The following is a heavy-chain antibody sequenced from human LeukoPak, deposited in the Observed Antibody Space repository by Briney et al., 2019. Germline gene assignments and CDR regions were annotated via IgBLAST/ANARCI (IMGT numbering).Heavy chain of an antibody. D-gene: IGHD1-26*01. CDR2: ISTYNGDT. CDR1: GYTFSNYG. CDR3: AREGWEHGGDY. Sequence: GASVKVSCKASGYTFSNYGITWVRQAPGQGLEWMGWISTYNGDTNYAQKIQGRVTMTTDTSTSTTYMDLRSLRPDDTAVYYCAREGWEHGGDYWGQGTLVTVSS. J-gene: IGHJ4*02. V-gene: IGHV1-18*01.